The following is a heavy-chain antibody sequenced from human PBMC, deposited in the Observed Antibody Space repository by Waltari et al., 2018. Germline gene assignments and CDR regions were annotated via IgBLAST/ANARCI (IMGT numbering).Heavy chain of an antibody. J-gene: IGHJ4*02. CDR3: ARGRGHSGYDCDY. CDR2: MNPNSGNT. V-gene: IGHV1-8*01. D-gene: IGHD5-12*01. CDR1: GYTFTRYD. Sequence: QVQLVQSGAEVKKPGASVKVSCKASGYTFTRYDINWVRKATGQGLEWMGGMNPNSGNTGYAQKVQGRVTMTSNTSISTAYMELSSLRSEDTAVYYCARGRGHSGYDCDYWGQGTLVTVSS.